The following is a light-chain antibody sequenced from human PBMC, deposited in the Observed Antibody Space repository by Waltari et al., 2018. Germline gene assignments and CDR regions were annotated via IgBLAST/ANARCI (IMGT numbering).Light chain of an antibody. CDR3: SSYTSSTTLLLI. V-gene: IGLV2-14*03. CDR2: DVS. Sequence: QSALTQPASVSGSPGQSITISCTGTSSDVGGYNYVSWYQKHPGKAPKLLIYDVSNRPSGVFNGFSASKSGNTASLIISGLQAEDEADYYCSSYTSSTTLLLIFGGGTKLTVL. CDR1: SSDVGGYNY. J-gene: IGLJ2*01.